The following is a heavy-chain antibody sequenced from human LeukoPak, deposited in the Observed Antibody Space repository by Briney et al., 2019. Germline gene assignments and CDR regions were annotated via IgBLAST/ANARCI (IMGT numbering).Heavy chain of an antibody. J-gene: IGHJ4*02. CDR3: ARAGDYYDSSGYYLDY. CDR1: GGTFSSYA. Sequence: GASVKVSCKASGGTFSSYANSWVRQAPGQGLEWMGIINPSGGSTSYAQKFQGRVTMTRDTSTSTVYMELSSLRSEDTAVYYCARAGDYYDSSGYYLDYWGQGTLVTVSS. V-gene: IGHV1-46*01. CDR2: INPSGGST. D-gene: IGHD3-22*01.